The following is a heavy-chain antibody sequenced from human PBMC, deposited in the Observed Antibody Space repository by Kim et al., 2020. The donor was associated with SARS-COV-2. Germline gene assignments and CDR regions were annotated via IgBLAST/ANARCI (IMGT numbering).Heavy chain of an antibody. V-gene: IGHV1-3*01. CDR2: INAGNGNT. CDR3: VRDRGYFDY. D-gene: IGHD2-15*01. CDR1: GYTFINYP. Sequence: ASVKVSCKASGYTFINYPMHWVRQAPGQRLEWMGWINAGNGNTKYSQKFQDRVTITRDTSASTSYMDLSSLRSEDTAVYYCVRDRGYFDYWGQGTLVTV. J-gene: IGHJ4*02.